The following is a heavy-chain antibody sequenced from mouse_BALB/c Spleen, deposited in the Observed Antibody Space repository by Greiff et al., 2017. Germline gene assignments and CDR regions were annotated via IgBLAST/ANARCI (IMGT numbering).Heavy chain of an antibody. V-gene: IGHV14-3*02. D-gene: IGHD1-1*02. Sequence: EVQLQESGAELVKPGASVKLSCTASGFNIKDTYMHWVKQRPEQGLEWIGRIDPANGNTKYDPKFQGKATITADTSSNTAYLQLSSLTSEDTAVYYCARGGNAAWFAYWGQGTLVTVSA. CDR3: ARGGNAAWFAY. J-gene: IGHJ3*01. CDR1: GFNIKDTY. CDR2: IDPANGNT.